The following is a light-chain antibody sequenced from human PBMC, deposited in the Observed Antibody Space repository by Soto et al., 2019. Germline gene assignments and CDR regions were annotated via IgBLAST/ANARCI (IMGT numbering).Light chain of an antibody. V-gene: IGLV1-44*01. Sequence: QSVLTQPPSASTTPGQKVTISCSESNSNIRNNKVNWYQQLPGTAPKLLIYSDNQRPSGVPDRFSGSKAGTSASLAISGLQSEDEANYYCAAWDDSLHGYVFGAGTKVTVL. CDR2: SDN. J-gene: IGLJ1*01. CDR3: AAWDDSLHGYV. CDR1: NSNIRNNK.